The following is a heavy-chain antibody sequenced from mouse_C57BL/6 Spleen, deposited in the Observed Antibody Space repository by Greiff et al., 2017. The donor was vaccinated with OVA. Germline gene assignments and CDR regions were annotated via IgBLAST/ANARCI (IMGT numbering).Heavy chain of an antibody. CDR1: GFNIKDYY. Sequence: EVKVVESGAELVRPGASVKLSCTASGFNIKDYYMHWVKQRPEQGLEWIGRIDPEDGDTEYAPKFQAKATMTADTSSNTAYLQLSSLTSEDTAVYYCTPDYGSSRFAYWGQGTLVTVSA. CDR2: IDPEDGDT. D-gene: IGHD1-1*01. CDR3: TPDYGSSRFAY. J-gene: IGHJ3*01. V-gene: IGHV14-1*01.